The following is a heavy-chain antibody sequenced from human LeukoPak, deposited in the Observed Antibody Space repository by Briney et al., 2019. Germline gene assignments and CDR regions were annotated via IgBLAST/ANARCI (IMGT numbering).Heavy chain of an antibody. D-gene: IGHD4-17*01. CDR1: GFRFSDYY. V-gene: IGHV3-11*04. J-gene: IGHJ4*02. CDR2: ISSSAATT. CDR3: ARDRGSTVTTVGY. Sequence: PGGSLRLSCVPSGFRFSDYYMMWLRQAPGKGPEWVAHISSSAATTLYADSVKGRFTVSRDNAKNSLYLEMTSLRAEDTAVYYCARDRGSTVTTVGYWGQGTLVTVSS.